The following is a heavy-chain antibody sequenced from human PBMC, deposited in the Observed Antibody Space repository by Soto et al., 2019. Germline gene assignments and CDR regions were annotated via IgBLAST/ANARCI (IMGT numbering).Heavy chain of an antibody. CDR3: ESNGDYLVDY. Sequence: PSQTLSLTCAISGDSVSSKSAAWHWIRQSPSRGLEWLGRTYYRSKWSSNYAVSVKSRITINPDTSKNQFSLQLRSVTPDDTAMYYRESNGDYLVDYWGQGTLVTVSS. CDR2: TYYRSKWSS. CDR1: GDSVSSKSAA. D-gene: IGHD7-27*01. V-gene: IGHV6-1*01. J-gene: IGHJ4*02.